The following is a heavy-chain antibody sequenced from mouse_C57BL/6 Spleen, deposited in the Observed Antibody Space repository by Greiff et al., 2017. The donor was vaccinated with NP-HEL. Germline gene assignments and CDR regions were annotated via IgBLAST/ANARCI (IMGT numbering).Heavy chain of an antibody. CDR2: IYPGDGDT. V-gene: IGHV1-80*01. CDR3: ARFYYDSNYAMDY. Sequence: QVQLQQSGAELVKPGASVKISCKASGYAFSSYWMNWVKQRPGKGLEWIGQIYPGDGDTNYNGKFKGKATLTADKSSSTAYMQLSSLTSEDSAVYFCARFYYDSNYAMDYWGQGTSVTVSS. CDR1: GYAFSSYW. D-gene: IGHD2-4*01. J-gene: IGHJ4*01.